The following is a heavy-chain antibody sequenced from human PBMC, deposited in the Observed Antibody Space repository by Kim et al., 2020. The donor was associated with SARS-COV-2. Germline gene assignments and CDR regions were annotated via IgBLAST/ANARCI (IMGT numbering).Heavy chain of an antibody. D-gene: IGHD3-3*01. J-gene: IGHJ4*02. CDR2: IIPIFGTA. V-gene: IGHV1-69*13. Sequence: SVKVSCKASGGTFSSYAISWVRQAPGQGLEWMGGIIPIFGTANYAQKFQGRVTITADESTSTAYMELSSLRSEDTAVYYCARFKGYDFWSGYYPFDYWGQGTLVTVSS. CDR1: GGTFSSYA. CDR3: ARFKGYDFWSGYYPFDY.